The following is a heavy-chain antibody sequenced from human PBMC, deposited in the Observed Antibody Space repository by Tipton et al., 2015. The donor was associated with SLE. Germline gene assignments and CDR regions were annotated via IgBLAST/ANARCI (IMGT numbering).Heavy chain of an antibody. CDR3: ARAAGVTMVQGVGYYFDY. CDR2: INSDGSST. J-gene: IGHJ4*02. D-gene: IGHD3-10*01. V-gene: IGHV3-74*01. CDR1: GFTFSSYW. Sequence: GSLRLSCAASGFTFSSYWMHWVRQAPGKGLVWVSRINSDGSSTSYADSVKGRFTISRDNAKNTLYLQMNSLRAEDTAVYYCARAAGVTMVQGVGYYFDYWGQGTLVTVSS.